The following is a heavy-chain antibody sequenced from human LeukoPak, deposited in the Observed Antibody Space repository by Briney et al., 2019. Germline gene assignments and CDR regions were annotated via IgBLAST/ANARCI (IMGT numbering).Heavy chain of an antibody. V-gene: IGHV3-23*01. CDR1: GFIFSNYA. J-gene: IGHJ4*02. D-gene: IGHD3-3*01. Sequence: GASLTLSCAASGFIFSNYAMYWVRQAPGKALEWVSAISGRSDNTYYADCVKGRYTLSRDNSKIMLYLQTNSLRAEDTAVYYCVRDRNALQFLDYWGQGTVVTVSS. CDR3: VRDRNALQFLDY. CDR2: ISGRSDNT.